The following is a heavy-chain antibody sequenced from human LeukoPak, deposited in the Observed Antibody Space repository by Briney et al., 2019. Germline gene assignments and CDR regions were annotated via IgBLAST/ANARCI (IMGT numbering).Heavy chain of an antibody. CDR2: ISAYNGNT. D-gene: IGHD3-9*01. J-gene: IGHJ6*02. Sequence: ASVRSSCTASVDTFTAYYMHWVRQTPGHRLEWMGWISAYNGNTNYAQKLQGRVTMTTDTSTSTANMELRSLRSDDTAVYYCAREYDSLAGYYKGMDVWGQGTTVTVSS. V-gene: IGHV1-18*04. CDR3: AREYDSLAGYYKGMDV. CDR1: VDTFTAYY.